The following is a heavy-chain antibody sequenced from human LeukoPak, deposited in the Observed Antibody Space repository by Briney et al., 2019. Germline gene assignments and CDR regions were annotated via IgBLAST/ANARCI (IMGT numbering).Heavy chain of an antibody. D-gene: IGHD3-22*01. CDR3: AKDGEIDSSGYYIPFDY. Sequence: PGGSLRLSCAASGFTFSSYWMSWVRQAPGKGLEWVAFIRYDGSNKYYADSVKGRFTISRDNSKNTLYLQMNSLRAEDTAVYYCAKDGEIDSSGYYIPFDYWGQGTLVTVSS. CDR2: IRYDGSNK. J-gene: IGHJ4*02. V-gene: IGHV3-30*02. CDR1: GFTFSSYW.